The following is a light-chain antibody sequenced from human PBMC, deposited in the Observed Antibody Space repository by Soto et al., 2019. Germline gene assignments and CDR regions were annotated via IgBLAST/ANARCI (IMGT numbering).Light chain of an antibody. V-gene: IGLV4-69*01. CDR2: LNSDGSH. Sequence: QPVLTQSPSASASLGASVKLTCTLISVHSSFAIAWHQQQPEKGPRYLMKLNSDGSHSKGDGIPDRFSGSSSGAERYLTISSLQSEDEADYYCQTWGTGIRVFGTGTKLTVL. CDR3: QTWGTGIRV. J-gene: IGLJ1*01. CDR1: SVHSSFA.